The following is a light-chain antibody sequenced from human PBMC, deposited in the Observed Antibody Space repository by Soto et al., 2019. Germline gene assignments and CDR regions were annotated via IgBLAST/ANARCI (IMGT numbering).Light chain of an antibody. CDR1: HSLLHITGETF. V-gene: IGKV2D-29*02. CDR3: MQSTQLPPT. CDR2: EVS. J-gene: IGKJ5*01. Sequence: DVVMTQTPLSLSVAPGQQASISCKSSHSLLHITGETFLFWYLQKPGQSPQIMIYEVSTRVSGVPDRLSGSGSGTDLKLEISRVETDDVGIYYCMQSTQLPPTFGQGTRLEIK.